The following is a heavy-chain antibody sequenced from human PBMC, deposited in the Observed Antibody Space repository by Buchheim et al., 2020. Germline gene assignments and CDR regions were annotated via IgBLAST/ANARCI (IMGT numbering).Heavy chain of an antibody. CDR2: IYYSGST. Sequence: QVQLQESGPGLVKPSETLSLTCTVSGGSISSYYWSWIRQPPGKGLEWIGYIYYSGSTNYNPSLKSRVTISVDTSKNQFSLKLSSVTAADTAGYYCARWGYSSGWYVAWYFDLWGRGTL. V-gene: IGHV4-59*01. D-gene: IGHD6-19*01. CDR1: GGSISSYY. J-gene: IGHJ2*01. CDR3: ARWGYSSGWYVAWYFDL.